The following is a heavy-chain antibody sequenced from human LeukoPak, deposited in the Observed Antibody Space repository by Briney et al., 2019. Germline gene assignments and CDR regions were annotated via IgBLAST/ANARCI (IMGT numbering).Heavy chain of an antibody. Sequence: GGSLRLSCAASGIAVRTNYISWVRQAPGKGLEWVSVIYAGGNTYYADSVKGRFTISRDNSKNTVYLQMNSLRSEDTAVYYCARGLLGHGSSISCYPGAFDNWGQGTMVSVSS. CDR3: ARGLLGHGSSISCYPGAFDN. V-gene: IGHV3-66*02. CDR2: IYAGGNT. J-gene: IGHJ3*02. D-gene: IGHD2-2*01. CDR1: GIAVRTNY.